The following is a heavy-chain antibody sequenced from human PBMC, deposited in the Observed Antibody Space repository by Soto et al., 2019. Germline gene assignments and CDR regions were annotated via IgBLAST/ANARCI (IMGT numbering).Heavy chain of an antibody. D-gene: IGHD2-21*02. CDR2: INPKSGAT. Sequence: ASVKVCCKASGYRFTGYGLHWVRQAPGQGLQWMGWINPKSGATDYAQKFQGRVTMTREMSTNTAYLELSGLRSDDTADDTAVYYCAKSNYGGDDYFQYALDVPGPVTTGTVSS. J-gene: IGHJ6*02. CDR1: GYRFTGYG. V-gene: IGHV1-2*02. CDR3: VYYCAKSNYGGDDYFQYALDV.